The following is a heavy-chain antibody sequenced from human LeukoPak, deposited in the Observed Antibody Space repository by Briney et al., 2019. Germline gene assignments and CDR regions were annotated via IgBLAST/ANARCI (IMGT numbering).Heavy chain of an antibody. CDR2: ISYDGSNK. V-gene: IGHV3-30*03. D-gene: IGHD3-16*02. CDR3: GSSLSSRAFDI. CDR1: GFTFSSYG. J-gene: IGHJ3*02. Sequence: GRSLRLSCAASGFTFSSYGMHWVRQAPGKGLEWVAVISYDGSNKYYADSVKGRFTISRDNSKNMMSLQMNTLRVEDTAMYYCGSSLSSRAFDIWGQGTMVTVSS.